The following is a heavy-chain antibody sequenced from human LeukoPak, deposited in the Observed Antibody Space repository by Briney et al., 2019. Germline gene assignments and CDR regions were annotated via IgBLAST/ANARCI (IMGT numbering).Heavy chain of an antibody. CDR2: ISAYNGNT. V-gene: IGHV1-18*01. CDR1: GDTFTSYA. D-gene: IGHD3-3*01. J-gene: IGHJ4*02. Sequence: ASVKVSCKASGDTFTSYAITWVRQAPGQGLEWMGWISAYNGNTNYARKLQGRVTMTTDTSTSTAYMELRSLRSDDTAMYYCARGVTVFGVVQHFYDNWGQGTLVTVSS. CDR3: ARGVTVFGVVQHFYDN.